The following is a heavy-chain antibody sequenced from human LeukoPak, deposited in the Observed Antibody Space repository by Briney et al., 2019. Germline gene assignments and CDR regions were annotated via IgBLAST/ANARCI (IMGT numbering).Heavy chain of an antibody. Sequence: GGSLRLSCIASGFTFSNYGMSWVRQAPGKGLEWVSIISGSGDRTLHADSVKGRFTVSRDNSKNTVYLQMNSLRAEDTAVYYCAKDTPFGGYWGQGTLVTVSS. CDR2: ISGSGDRT. J-gene: IGHJ4*02. V-gene: IGHV3-23*01. CDR1: GFTFSNYG. D-gene: IGHD3-16*01. CDR3: AKDTPFGGY.